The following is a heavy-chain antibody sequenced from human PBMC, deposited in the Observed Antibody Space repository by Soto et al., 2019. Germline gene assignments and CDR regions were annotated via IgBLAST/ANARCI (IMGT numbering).Heavy chain of an antibody. CDR3: ARGGGTCLGTGDL. V-gene: IGHV1-2*02. D-gene: IGHD2-15*01. CDR1: GYTFSGYY. CDR2: VHPKTGDT. J-gene: IGHJ5*02. Sequence: ASVKVSCKASGYTFSGYYVHWVRQAPGQGLEWMGRVHPKTGDTEYAQKFQGRVTMTSDTSISTAYMDLRRLRSNDTAVFYCARGGGTCLGTGDLWGQGTLVTVSS.